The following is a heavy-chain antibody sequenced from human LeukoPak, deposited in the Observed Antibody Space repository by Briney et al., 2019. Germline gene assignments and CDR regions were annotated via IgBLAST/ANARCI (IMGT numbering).Heavy chain of an antibody. Sequence: AGGSLRLSWAAHGFIFSLHSMHWVRQAPGKWLQSVALIGYDGSNEYFADSVKGRFSSSRDNSRNTLSLQVNSLRLEDTAVYYCVRSSAAAKHYLDYWGQGNLVTVSS. CDR2: IGYDGSNE. V-gene: IGHV3-30-3*01. CDR3: VRSSAAAKHYLDY. D-gene: IGHD6-13*01. CDR1: GFIFSLHS. J-gene: IGHJ4*02.